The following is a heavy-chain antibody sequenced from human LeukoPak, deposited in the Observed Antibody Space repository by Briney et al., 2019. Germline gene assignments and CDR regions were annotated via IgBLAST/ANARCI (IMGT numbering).Heavy chain of an antibody. D-gene: IGHD3-9*01. CDR2: INSSGSTI. CDR1: GFTFSNYY. CDR3: EKAPVLRYVGSLSREVRSVGLLDY. Sequence: GGSLRLSCAASGFTFSNYYMSWIRQAPGKGLEWVSYINSSGSTIYYADTVKGRFTITRDNTTNSLYLQMSSLRAEDTAVYYCEKAPVLRYVGSLSREVRSVGLLDYWGQGTLVTVSS. V-gene: IGHV3-11*01. J-gene: IGHJ4*02.